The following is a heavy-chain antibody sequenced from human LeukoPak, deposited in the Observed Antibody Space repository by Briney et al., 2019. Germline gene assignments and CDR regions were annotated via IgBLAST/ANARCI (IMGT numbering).Heavy chain of an antibody. CDR1: DDSISDYY. CDR2: FYNSGRS. V-gene: IGHV4-59*01. J-gene: IGHJ4*02. Sequence: SETLSLTCTVSDDSISDYYRGWIWQPPGKGLEWIGYFYNSGRSTYNPSLKSRVTISADTSKNHFSLKLNSVTTADTAVYYCTRGAGWLIDYWGQGILVTVSS. D-gene: IGHD3-16*01. CDR3: TRGAGWLIDY.